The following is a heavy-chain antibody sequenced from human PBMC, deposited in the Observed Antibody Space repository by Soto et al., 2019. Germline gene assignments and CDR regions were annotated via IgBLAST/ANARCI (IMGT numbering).Heavy chain of an antibody. CDR2: ISGSGGST. J-gene: IGHJ4*02. V-gene: IGHV3-23*01. D-gene: IGHD3-9*01. Sequence: GGSLRLSCAASGFTFSSYAMSWVRQAPGKGLERVSAISGSGGSTYYADSVKGRFTISRDNSKNTLYLQMNGLRAEDTSVYYCAKDAYYDILTGYYPFDYWGQGTLVTVSS. CDR1: GFTFSSYA. CDR3: AKDAYYDILTGYYPFDY.